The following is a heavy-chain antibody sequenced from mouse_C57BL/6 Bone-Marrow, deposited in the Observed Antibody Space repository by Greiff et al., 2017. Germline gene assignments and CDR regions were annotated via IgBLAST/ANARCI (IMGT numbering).Heavy chain of an antibody. CDR2: IHPNSGST. CDR3: AKTTVVARYYAMDY. CDR1: GYTFTSYW. D-gene: IGHD1-1*01. Sequence: QVQLQQPGAELVKPGASVKLSCKASGYTFTSYWMHWVKQRPGQGLEWIGMIHPNSGSTNYNEKFKSKATLTVDQSSSTAYMQLSSLTSEDSAVYYWAKTTVVARYYAMDYWGQGTSVTVSS. J-gene: IGHJ4*01. V-gene: IGHV1-64*01.